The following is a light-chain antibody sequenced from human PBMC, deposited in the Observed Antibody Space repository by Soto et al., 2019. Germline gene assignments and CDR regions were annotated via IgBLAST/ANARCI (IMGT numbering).Light chain of an antibody. CDR3: QQSYFTPLT. CDR1: QAINNY. V-gene: IGKV1-39*01. CDR2: AAS. J-gene: IGKJ4*01. Sequence: DIQMAQFPSSLSAFVGDGVTITCRASQAINNYVNWYQQRQGKAPKLLIYAASSSQSGVPSRFSGGASGADFTLTISSLQPEDSATYYCQQSYFTPLTCGGGTKVDIK.